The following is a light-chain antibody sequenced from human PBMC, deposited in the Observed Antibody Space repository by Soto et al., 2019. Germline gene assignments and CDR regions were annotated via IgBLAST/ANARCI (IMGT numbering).Light chain of an antibody. CDR2: AAS. J-gene: IGKJ5*01. CDR3: QQVDSYPIT. Sequence: IQLTQSPSSLSASVGDRVTITCLASQGITNYVAWYQHKPGKAPKLLIYAASTLQSGVPSRFSGSGSGTDFTLTSSSLQPEDFATYFCQQVDSYPITFGQGTRLEIK. V-gene: IGKV1-9*01. CDR1: QGITNY.